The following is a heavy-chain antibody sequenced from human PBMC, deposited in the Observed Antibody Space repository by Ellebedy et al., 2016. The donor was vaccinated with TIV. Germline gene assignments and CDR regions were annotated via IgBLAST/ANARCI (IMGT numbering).Heavy chain of an antibody. CDR3: ATDGSYGDYLSPAHASVM. D-gene: IGHD4-17*01. CDR2: INQDGSER. V-gene: IGHV3-7*01. Sequence: GESLKISCGASGFSFRSYWMTWVRQAPGKGLEWVANINQDGSERHYVDSVKGRFTISRDNAKNSLFLQMNSLRAEDTAVYYCATDGSYGDYLSPAHASVMWGQGTLVSVSS. CDR1: GFSFRSYW. J-gene: IGHJ3*02.